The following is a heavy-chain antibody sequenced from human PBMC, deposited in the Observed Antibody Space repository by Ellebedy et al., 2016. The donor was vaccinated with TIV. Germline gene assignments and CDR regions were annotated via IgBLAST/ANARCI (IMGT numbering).Heavy chain of an antibody. CDR1: GFTFDDYT. CDR2: ISWDGGST. J-gene: IGHJ4*02. V-gene: IGHV3-43*01. D-gene: IGHD1-26*01. Sequence: GGSLRLSCAASGFTFDDYTMHWVRQAPGKGLEWVSLISWDGGSTYYADSVKGRFTISRDNNKNSLYLQMNSLRAEDTALYYCAKDHAAGATTEGFDYWGQGTLVTVSS. CDR3: AKDHAAGATTEGFDY.